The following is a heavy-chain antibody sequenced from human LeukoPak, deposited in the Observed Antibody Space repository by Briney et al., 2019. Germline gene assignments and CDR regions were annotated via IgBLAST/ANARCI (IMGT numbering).Heavy chain of an antibody. J-gene: IGHJ4*02. V-gene: IGHV3-30*01. D-gene: IGHD2-15*01. Sequence: PGGSLRLSCAASGFTFSSYAMQWVRQAPGRGLEWVVVISYDGSNKYYADSVKGRFTISRDNSKNTLYLQMNSLRAEDRAVNYCARDTVRGSHCLDYWGQGTLVTVSS. CDR3: ARDTVRGSHCLDY. CDR2: ISYDGSNK. CDR1: GFTFSSYA.